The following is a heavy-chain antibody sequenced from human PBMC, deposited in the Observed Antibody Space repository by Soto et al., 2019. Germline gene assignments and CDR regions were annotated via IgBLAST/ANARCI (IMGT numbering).Heavy chain of an antibody. D-gene: IGHD3-22*01. CDR1: GYTFTSYG. CDR2: ISAYNGNT. CDR3: SRGRNYDSSGQVDY. J-gene: IGHJ4*02. V-gene: IGHV1-18*01. Sequence: QVQLVQSGAEVKKPGASVKVSCKASGYTFTSYGISWVRQAPGQGLEWMGWISAYNGNTNYAQKLQGRVTMTTDTTTKTGHKELGNLRPEDPAVYSCSRGRNYDSSGQVDYWGQGTLVPASS.